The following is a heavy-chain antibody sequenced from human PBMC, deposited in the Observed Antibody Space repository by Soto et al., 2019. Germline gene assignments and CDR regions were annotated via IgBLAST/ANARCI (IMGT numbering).Heavy chain of an antibody. Sequence: TLSLTCTVSGGSISSGGYYWSWIRQHPGKGLEWIGYIYYSGSTYYNPSLKSRVTISVDTSKNQFSLKLSSVTAADTAVYYCARVGLDWGAFDIWGQGTMVTVSS. V-gene: IGHV4-31*03. J-gene: IGHJ3*02. D-gene: IGHD7-27*01. CDR1: GGSISSGGYY. CDR3: ARVGLDWGAFDI. CDR2: IYYSGST.